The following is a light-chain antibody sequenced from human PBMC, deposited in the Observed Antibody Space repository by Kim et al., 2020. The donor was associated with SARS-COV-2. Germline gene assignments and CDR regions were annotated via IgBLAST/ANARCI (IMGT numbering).Light chain of an antibody. V-gene: IGKV2-30*02. CDR1: QSLVHTDGNIY. CDR3: MQDTQRLT. Sequence: IVMTQSPLSLPVTLGQPASISCRSSQSLVHTDGNIYLSWFHQRPGQSPRRLIYKVSTRDSGVPDRFSGSWSGTDFTLQISRVEAEDVGVYYCMQDTQRLTCGGGPKLEIK. CDR2: KVS. J-gene: IGKJ4*01.